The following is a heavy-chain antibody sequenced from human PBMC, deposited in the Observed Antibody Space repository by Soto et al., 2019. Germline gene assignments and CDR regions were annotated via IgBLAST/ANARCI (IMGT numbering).Heavy chain of an antibody. Sequence: QVQLQESGPGLVKPSQTLSLTCTVSGDSISSGGYYWNWIRQHPGKGLAWIGYIYYSGSTYYNPSLKSRLTISVDTSKNQFSLQLSSVTAADTAVYYCARSSCGDYGGFDFWGQGPLVTVSS. D-gene: IGHD4-17*01. CDR3: ARSSCGDYGGFDF. J-gene: IGHJ4*02. V-gene: IGHV4-31*03. CDR2: IYYSGST. CDR1: GDSISSGGYY.